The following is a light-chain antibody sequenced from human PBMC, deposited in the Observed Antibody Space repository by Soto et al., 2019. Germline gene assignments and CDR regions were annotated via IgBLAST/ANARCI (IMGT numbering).Light chain of an antibody. J-gene: IGLJ2*01. Sequence: QSALTQPASVSGSPGQSVTISCTGTSSDGGEHDYVSWYQQYPGKAPKLIIYDVSNRPSGVSNRFSGSKSGNTASLTVSGLQAEDEAAYFCSSYIRRTTQLFGGGTKLTVL. V-gene: IGLV2-14*01. CDR1: SSDGGEHDY. CDR2: DVS. CDR3: SSYIRRTTQL.